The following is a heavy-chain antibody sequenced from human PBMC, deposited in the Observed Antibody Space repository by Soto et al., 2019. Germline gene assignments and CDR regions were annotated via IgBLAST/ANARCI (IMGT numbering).Heavy chain of an antibody. J-gene: IGHJ4*02. CDR1: GFTFSSYG. Sequence: PGGSLRLSCAASGFTFSSYGMHWVRQAPGKGLEWVAVISYDGSNKYYADSVKGRFTISRDNSKNTLYLQMNSLRAEDTAVYYCAKDFGYDSSGYNFDYWGQGTLVTVSS. D-gene: IGHD3-22*01. V-gene: IGHV3-30*18. CDR2: ISYDGSNK. CDR3: AKDFGYDSSGYNFDY.